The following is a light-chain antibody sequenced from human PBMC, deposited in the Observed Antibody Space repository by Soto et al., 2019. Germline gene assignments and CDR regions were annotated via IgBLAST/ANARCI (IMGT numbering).Light chain of an antibody. CDR2: GAS. CDR1: QSVRSTY. V-gene: IGKV3-20*01. J-gene: IGKJ4*01. CDR3: QQYANSPPT. Sequence: EIVLTQSPGTLSLSPGQRATLSCRASQSVRSTYLAWYQQKPGQAPRLLIYGASSRATGIPDRFSGSGSGTDFTLTISRLEPEEFAVYYCQQYANSPPTFGGGTKVEIK.